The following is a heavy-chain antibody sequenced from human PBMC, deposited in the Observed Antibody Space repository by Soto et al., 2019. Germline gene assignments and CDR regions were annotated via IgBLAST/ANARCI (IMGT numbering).Heavy chain of an antibody. J-gene: IGHJ4*02. CDR1: GYTFTGYY. Sequence: QVQLVQSGAEVKKPGASVKVSCKASGYTFTGYYIHWVRQAPGQGLEWMGWINPNSGDTNYAQKFQGRVTMTRDTSISTAYMELSRLRSDDTAVYYCARGSSSSPWDYWGQGTLVTVSS. CDR3: ARGSSSSPWDY. CDR2: INPNSGDT. V-gene: IGHV1-2*02. D-gene: IGHD6-6*01.